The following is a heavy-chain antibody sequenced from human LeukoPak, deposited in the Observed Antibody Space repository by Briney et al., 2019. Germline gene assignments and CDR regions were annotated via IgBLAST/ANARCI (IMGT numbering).Heavy chain of an antibody. CDR3: ARENYYDTSD. CDR1: GGSISSGSYY. V-gene: IGHV4-61*02. J-gene: IGHJ4*02. D-gene: IGHD3-22*01. Sequence: SETLSLTCSVSGGSISSGSYYWSWIRQPAGKGLEWIGRIFLSGSTNYNPSLKSRVTMSIATSKNQFSLSLRSVTAADTAVYYCARENYYDTSDWGQGTLVTVSS. CDR2: IFLSGST.